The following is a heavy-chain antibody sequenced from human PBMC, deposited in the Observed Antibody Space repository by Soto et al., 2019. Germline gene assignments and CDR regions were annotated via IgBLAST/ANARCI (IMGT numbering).Heavy chain of an antibody. J-gene: IGHJ6*03. CDR3: ARTTFGVVIYYYYYMDV. V-gene: IGHV4-31*02. Sequence: SETLSLTCTVSGGSISSGGYYWSWIRQHPGKGLEWIGYIYYSGSTYYNPSLKSRVTISVDTSKNQFSLKLSSVTAADTAVYYCARTTFGVVIYYYYYMDVWGKGTTVTVSS. CDR1: GGSISSGGYY. CDR2: IYYSGST. D-gene: IGHD3-3*01.